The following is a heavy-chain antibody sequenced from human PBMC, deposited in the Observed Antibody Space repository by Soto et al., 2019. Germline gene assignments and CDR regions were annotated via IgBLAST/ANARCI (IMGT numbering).Heavy chain of an antibody. CDR2: ISSSSSYI. V-gene: IGHV3-21*01. D-gene: IGHD6-19*01. J-gene: IGHJ4*02. CDR3: ARDHGSGWYIGYFDY. CDR1: GFTFSSYS. Sequence: PGGSLRLSCAASGFTFSSYSMNWVRQAPGKGLEWVSSISSSSSYIYYADSVKGRFTISRDNAKNSLYLQMNSLRAEDTAVYYCARDHGSGWYIGYFDYWGQGTLVTVSS.